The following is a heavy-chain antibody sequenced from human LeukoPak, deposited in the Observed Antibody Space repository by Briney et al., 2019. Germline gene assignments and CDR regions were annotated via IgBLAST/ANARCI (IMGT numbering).Heavy chain of an antibody. CDR2: IASDGSST. D-gene: IGHD4-23*01. J-gene: IGHJ4*02. CDR3: ARGRPHGNDY. V-gene: IGHV3-74*01. CDR1: GFTFSSYW. Sequence: GGSLRLSCAASGFTFSSYWMNWVRQAPGKGLVWVSRIASDGSSTTYADSVKGRFSISRDDAKNTLYLQMNSLRVEDTAVYYCARGRPHGNDYWGQGTLVTVSS.